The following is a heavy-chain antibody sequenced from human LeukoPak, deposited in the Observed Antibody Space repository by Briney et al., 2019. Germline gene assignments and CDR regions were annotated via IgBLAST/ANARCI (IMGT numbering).Heavy chain of an antibody. CDR1: GGSISSSSYY. CDR3: AKGVTTNWFDP. Sequence: PSETLSLTCTVSGGSISSSSYYWSWIRQPPGKGLEWIGEINHSGSTNYNPSLKSRVTISVDTSKNQFSLKLSSVTAADTAVYYCAKGVTTNWFDPWGQGTLVTVSS. J-gene: IGHJ5*02. CDR2: INHSGST. V-gene: IGHV4-39*07. D-gene: IGHD4-4*01.